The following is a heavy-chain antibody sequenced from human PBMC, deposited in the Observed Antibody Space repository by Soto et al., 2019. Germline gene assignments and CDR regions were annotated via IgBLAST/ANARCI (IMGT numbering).Heavy chain of an antibody. D-gene: IGHD6-13*01. Sequence: ASVKVSCKASGYTFTGYYMHWVRQAPGQGLEWMGWINPNSGGTNYAQKFQGWVTMTRDTSISTAYMELSRLRSDDTAVYYCARTYSSSFEWADWGQGTMVTVSS. V-gene: IGHV1-2*04. CDR3: ARTYSSSFEWAD. CDR1: GYTFTGYY. CDR2: INPNSGGT. J-gene: IGHJ3*01.